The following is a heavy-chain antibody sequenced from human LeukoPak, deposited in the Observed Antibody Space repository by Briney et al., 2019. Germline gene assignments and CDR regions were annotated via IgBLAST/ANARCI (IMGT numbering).Heavy chain of an antibody. J-gene: IGHJ3*02. D-gene: IGHD5-12*01. CDR1: GFTFSSYA. Sequence: PGGPLRLSCAASGFTFSSYAMHWVRQAPGKGLEYVSAISSNGGRTYYANSVKGRFTISRDNSKNTLYLQMGSLRAEDMAVYYCARGGRNDAFDIWGQGTMVTVSS. CDR2: ISSNGGRT. V-gene: IGHV3-64*01. CDR3: ARGGRNDAFDI.